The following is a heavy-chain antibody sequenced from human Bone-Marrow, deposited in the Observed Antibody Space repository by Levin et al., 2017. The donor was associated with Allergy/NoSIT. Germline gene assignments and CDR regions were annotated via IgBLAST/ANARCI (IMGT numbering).Heavy chain of an antibody. Sequence: SCAASGFTFSSYAMHWVRQAPGKGLEWVAVISYDGSNKYYADSVKGRFTISRDNSKNTLYLQMNSLRAEDTAVYYCARDPKKWLVQGALDYWGQGTLVTVSS. CDR2: ISYDGSNK. D-gene: IGHD6-19*01. V-gene: IGHV3-30-3*01. J-gene: IGHJ4*02. CDR3: ARDPKKWLVQGALDY. CDR1: GFTFSSYA.